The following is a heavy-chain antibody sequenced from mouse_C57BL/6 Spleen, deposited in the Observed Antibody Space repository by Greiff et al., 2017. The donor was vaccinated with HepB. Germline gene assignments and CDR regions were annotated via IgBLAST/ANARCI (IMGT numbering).Heavy chain of an antibody. CDR1: GYSFTDYN. D-gene: IGHD2-4*01. CDR3: ARDGLYYDYDGPWYFDV. Sequence: EVQLQHSGPELVKPGASVKISCKASGYSFTDYNMNWVKQSNGKSLEWIGVINPNYGTTSSNQKFKGKATLTVDQSSRTAYMQLNSLTSEDSAVYYCARDGLYYDYDGPWYFDVWGTGTTVTVSS. J-gene: IGHJ1*03. V-gene: IGHV1-39*01. CDR2: INPNYGTT.